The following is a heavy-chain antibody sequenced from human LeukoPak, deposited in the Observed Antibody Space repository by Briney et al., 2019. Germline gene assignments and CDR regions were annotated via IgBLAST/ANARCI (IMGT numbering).Heavy chain of an antibody. CDR3: AKERTQTTSFDY. CDR2: ISGSGGST. J-gene: IGHJ4*02. V-gene: IGHV3-23*01. CDR1: GFTFSSYP. Sequence: PGGSLRLSCAASGFTFSSYPMNWVRQAPGKGLEWVSTISGSGGSTYYADSVKGRFTISRDNSKNTLYLQMNRLRAEDTAVYYCAKERTQTTSFDYWGQGTLVTVSS. D-gene: IGHD1-7*01.